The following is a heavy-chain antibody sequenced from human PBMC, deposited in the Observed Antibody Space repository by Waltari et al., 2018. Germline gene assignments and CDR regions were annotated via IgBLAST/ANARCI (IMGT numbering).Heavy chain of an antibody. V-gene: IGHV1-24*01. Sequence: QVQLVQSGAEVKKPGASVKVSCKVSGYPLTELSLHWVRQAPGKGLEWMGGFDPEVGETIYAQKFQGRVTMTEDTSTDTAYMELSSLRSEDTAVYYCATLSPGYSSSWYEGSAFDIWGQGTMVTVSS. J-gene: IGHJ3*02. CDR1: GYPLTELS. CDR3: ATLSPGYSSSWYEGSAFDI. CDR2: FDPEVGET. D-gene: IGHD6-13*01.